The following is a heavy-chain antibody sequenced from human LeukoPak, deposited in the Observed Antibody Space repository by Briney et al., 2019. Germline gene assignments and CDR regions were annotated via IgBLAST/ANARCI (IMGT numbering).Heavy chain of an antibody. CDR2: ISAYNGNT. D-gene: IGHD2-2*01. CDR1: DYTFTSYG. Sequence: GASVKVSCKASDYTFTSYGISWVRQAPGQGLEWMGWISAYNGNTNYAQKLQGRVTMTTDTSTSTAYMELRSLRSDDTAVYYCARDCSSTSCYDAFDIWGQGTMVTVSS. V-gene: IGHV1-18*01. CDR3: ARDCSSTSCYDAFDI. J-gene: IGHJ3*02.